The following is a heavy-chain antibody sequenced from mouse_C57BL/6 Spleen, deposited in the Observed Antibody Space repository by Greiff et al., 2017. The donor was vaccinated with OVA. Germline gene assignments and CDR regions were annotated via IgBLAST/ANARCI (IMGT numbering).Heavy chain of an antibody. D-gene: IGHD1-1*01. CDR1: GYTFTEYT. Sequence: VQLQQSGAELVKPGASVKLSCKASGYTFTEYTIHWVKQRSGQGLEWIGWFYPGSGSIKYNEKFKDKATLTADKSSSTVYMELSRLTSEDSAVYFCEGNEEAPYNSGSGGNYMARDYWGKGTPVTVSS. CDR3: EGNEEAPYNSGSGGNYMARDY. J-gene: IGHJ4*01. CDR2: FYPGSGSI. V-gene: IGHV1-62-2*01.